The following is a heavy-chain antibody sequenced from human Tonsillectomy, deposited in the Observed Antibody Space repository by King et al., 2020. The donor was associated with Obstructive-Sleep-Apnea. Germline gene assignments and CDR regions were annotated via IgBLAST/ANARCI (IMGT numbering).Heavy chain of an antibody. J-gene: IGHJ4*02. D-gene: IGHD5-12*01. V-gene: IGHV4-59*08. CDR1: GGSISNYY. CDR2: MYYSGKN. CDR3: ARHRGVEDYGGYGDYFDY. Sequence: QMQLQESGPGLVKPSETLSLTCTVSGGSISNYYWSWLRQPPGKGLEWIGYMYYSGKNNFNPSLKSRVTISAETSKIQFSLRLSSVTAADTAVYYCARHRGVEDYGGYGDYFDYWGQGTLVTVSS.